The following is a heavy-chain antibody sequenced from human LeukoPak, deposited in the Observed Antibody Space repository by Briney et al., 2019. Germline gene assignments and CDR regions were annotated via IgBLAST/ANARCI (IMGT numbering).Heavy chain of an antibody. V-gene: IGHV3-73*01. CDR3: TRHPADSRGSGRVDY. J-gene: IGHJ4*02. CDR1: GLTFSGSA. Sequence: GGSLKLSCAASGLTFSGSAMHWVRQASGKGLEWVGRIRRKVNSYATAYAASVKGRFTSSRDDSKNSVYLQRNSLKNEDAAEYYWTRHPADSRGSGRVDYWGQGTLVTVSS. CDR2: IRRKVNSYAT. D-gene: IGHD3-22*01.